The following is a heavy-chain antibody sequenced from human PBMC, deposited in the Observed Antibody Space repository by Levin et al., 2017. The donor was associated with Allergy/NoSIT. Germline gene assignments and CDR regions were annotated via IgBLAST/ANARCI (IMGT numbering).Heavy chain of an antibody. CDR1: GFTFSSDA. CDR2: ISGSGGST. Sequence: GGSLRLSCAASGFTFSSDAMSWVRQAPGKGLEWVSGISGSGGSTYYADSVKGRFTISRVNSKNTLYLQMNSLRAEDTAVYYCAKDRAGIVGARGFDYWGQGTLVTVSS. V-gene: IGHV3-23*01. J-gene: IGHJ4*02. CDR3: AKDRAGIVGARGFDY. D-gene: IGHD1-26*01.